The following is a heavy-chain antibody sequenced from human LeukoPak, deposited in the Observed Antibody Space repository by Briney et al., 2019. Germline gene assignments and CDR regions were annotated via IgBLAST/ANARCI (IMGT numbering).Heavy chain of an antibody. D-gene: IGHD1-1*01. CDR2: IYYSGST. CDR3: ASIGYGDYVDY. CDR1: GGSISSGGYY. Sequence: SETLSLTCTVSGGSISSGGYYWSWIRQHPGKGLEWIGYIYYSGSTYYNPSLKSRVTISVDTSKNQFSLKLSSVTAADTAVYYCASIGYGDYVDYWGQGTLVTVSS. V-gene: IGHV4-31*03. J-gene: IGHJ4*02.